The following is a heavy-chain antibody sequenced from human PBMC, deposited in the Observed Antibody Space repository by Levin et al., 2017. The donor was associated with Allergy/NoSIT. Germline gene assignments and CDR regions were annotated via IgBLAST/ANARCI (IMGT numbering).Heavy chain of an antibody. V-gene: IGHV3-33*01. D-gene: IGHD2-2*01. CDR1: GFTFSSYG. J-gene: IGHJ4*02. CDR3: ARDQYQLPVFDY. CDR2: IWYDGSNK. Sequence: GGSLRLSCAASGFTFSSYGMHWVRQAPGKGLEWVAVIWYDGSNKYYADSVKGRFTISRDNSKNTLYLQMNSLRAEDTAVYYCARDQYQLPVFDYWGQGTLVTVSS.